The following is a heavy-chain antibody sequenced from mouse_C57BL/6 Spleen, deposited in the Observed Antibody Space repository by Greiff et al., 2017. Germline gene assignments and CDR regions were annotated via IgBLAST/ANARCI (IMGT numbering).Heavy chain of an antibody. D-gene: IGHD4-1*01. Sequence: EVKLEESGGGLVKPGGSLKLSCAASGFTFSDYGMHWVRQAPEKGLEWVAYISSGSSTIYYADTVKGRFTISRDNAKNTLFLQMTSLRSEDTAMYYCARDWPYYFDYWGQGTTLTVSS. CDR1: GFTFSDYG. CDR2: ISSGSSTI. V-gene: IGHV5-17*01. J-gene: IGHJ2*01. CDR3: ARDWPYYFDY.